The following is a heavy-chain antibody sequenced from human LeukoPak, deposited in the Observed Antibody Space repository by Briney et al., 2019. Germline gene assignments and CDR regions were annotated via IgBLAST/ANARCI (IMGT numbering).Heavy chain of an antibody. J-gene: IGHJ4*02. CDR1: GDSVSSNSAV. CDR2: TYYRSKWYN. V-gene: IGHV6-1*01. D-gene: IGHD3-10*01. Sequence: SQTLSLTCAISGDSVSSNSAVWNWIRQSPSSGLEWLGRTYYRSKWYNDYAVSMKSRITINPDTSKNQFSLQLNSVTPEDTAVYFCASLITASETGFDFWGQGTLVTVSS. CDR3: ASLITASETGFDF.